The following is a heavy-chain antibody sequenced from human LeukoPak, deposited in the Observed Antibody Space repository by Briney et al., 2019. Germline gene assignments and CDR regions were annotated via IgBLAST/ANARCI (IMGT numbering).Heavy chain of an antibody. CDR3: ARGDWNDLVPFDY. CDR1: GYTFTSYG. Sequence: GASVKVSCKASGYTFTSYGISWVRQAPGQGLEWMGRIIPILGIANYAQKFQGRVTITADKSTSTAYMELSSLRSEDTAVYYCARGDWNDLVPFDYWGQGTLVTVSS. V-gene: IGHV1-69*04. J-gene: IGHJ4*02. CDR2: IIPILGIA. D-gene: IGHD1-1*01.